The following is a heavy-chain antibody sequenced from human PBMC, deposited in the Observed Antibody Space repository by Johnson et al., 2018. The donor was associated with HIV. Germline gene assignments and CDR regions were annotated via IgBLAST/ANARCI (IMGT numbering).Heavy chain of an antibody. CDR1: GFTFSSYW. D-gene: IGHD6-19*01. CDR3: ARDKFTGRQWLSYDDAFDI. CDR2: IKQDGSEN. J-gene: IGHJ3*02. Sequence: VQLVESGGGVVQPGRSLRLSCAASGFTFSSYWMSLVRQAPGKGLEWVANIKQDGSENYYVDSVKGRFTISRDNAKNSLYLQMNSLRAEDTAVYYCARDKFTGRQWLSYDDAFDIWGQGTMVTVSS. V-gene: IGHV3-7*01.